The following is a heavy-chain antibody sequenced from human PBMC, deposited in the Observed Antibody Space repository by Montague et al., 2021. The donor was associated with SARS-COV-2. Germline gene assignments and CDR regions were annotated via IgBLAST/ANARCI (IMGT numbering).Heavy chain of an antibody. D-gene: IGHD4/OR15-4a*01. CDR1: GGSISGSNW. CDR2: ILHSGST. J-gene: IGHJ5*02. Sequence: SETLSLTCAVSGGSISGSNWWTWLRQPPGKGLEWIGEILHSGSTNYISSLKSRVTISVGKSKNQFSLKLTSLTAADTAVYYCARDFRGAYNFFDPWGQGALVTVSS. CDR3: ARDFRGAYNFFDP. V-gene: IGHV4-4*02.